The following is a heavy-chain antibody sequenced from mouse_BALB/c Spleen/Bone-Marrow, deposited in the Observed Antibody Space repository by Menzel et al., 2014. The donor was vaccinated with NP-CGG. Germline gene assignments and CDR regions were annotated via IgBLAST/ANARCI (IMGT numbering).Heavy chain of an antibody. CDR3: ARWEYYAMDY. J-gene: IGHJ4*01. CDR2: IDPANGNT. CDR1: GFNIKDTY. V-gene: IGHV14-3*02. D-gene: IGHD4-1*01. Sequence: EVKLVESGAELVKPGASVKLSCTASGFNIKDTYMHWVKQRPEQGLEWIGRIDPANGNTKYDPKFQGTATITADTSSNTAYLQLSSLTSEDTAVYYCARWEYYAMDYWGQGTSVTVSS.